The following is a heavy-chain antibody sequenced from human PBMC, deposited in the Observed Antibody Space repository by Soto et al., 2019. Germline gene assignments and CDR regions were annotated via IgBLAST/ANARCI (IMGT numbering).Heavy chain of an antibody. CDR1: GFTVSSND. CDR2: IYSGGST. V-gene: IGHV3-53*04. J-gene: IGHJ3*02. CDR3: ARREITFGEHAFDI. Sequence: GGSLRLSCAASGFTVSSNDMSWVRQAPGKGLEWVSVIYSGGSTYYADSVKGRFTISRHNSKNTLYLQMNSLRAEDTAVYYCARREITFGEHAFDIWGQGTMVTVSS. D-gene: IGHD3-16*01.